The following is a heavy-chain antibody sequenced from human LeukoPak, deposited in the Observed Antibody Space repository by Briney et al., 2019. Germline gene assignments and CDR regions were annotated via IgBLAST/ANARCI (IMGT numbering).Heavy chain of an antibody. CDR3: ATSHHTSSGQNFDY. CDR2: INQDGSAK. CDR1: GLTLSDYW. D-gene: IGHD6-25*01. Sequence: GGSLRLSCEASGLTLSDYWMRWVRQAPGKGLEWVANINQDGSAKYYVDSVKGRFTISRDNADSSLYLQMNALRADDTAMYYCATSHHTSSGQNFDYWGQGTLVSVSP. V-gene: IGHV3-7*01. J-gene: IGHJ4*02.